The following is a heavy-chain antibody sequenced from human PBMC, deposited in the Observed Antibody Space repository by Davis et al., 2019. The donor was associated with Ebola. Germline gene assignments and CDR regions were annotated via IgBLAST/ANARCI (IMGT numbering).Heavy chain of an antibody. D-gene: IGHD1-26*01. CDR2: IIPIFGTA. CDR3: ARESGSYYEAFDY. J-gene: IGHJ4*02. Sequence: SVKVSCKASGYTFSSYAISWVRRAPGQGLEWMGGIIPIFGTANYAQKFQGRVTITADESTSTAYMELSSLRSEDTAVYYCARESGSYYEAFDYWGQGTLVTVSS. V-gene: IGHV1-69*13. CDR1: GYTFSSYA.